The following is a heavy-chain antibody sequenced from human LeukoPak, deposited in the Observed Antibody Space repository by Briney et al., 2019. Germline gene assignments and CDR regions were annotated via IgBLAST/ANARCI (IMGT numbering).Heavy chain of an antibody. CDR3: ARLYDSSGYCDY. Sequence: GESLKISCKGSGYSFTSYWIGWVRQKPGEGLEWVGIIYPGDSDTRYSPSFQGQVTISADKSISTAYLQWSSLKASDTAMYYCARLYDSSGYCDYWGQGTLVTVSS. CDR2: IYPGDSDT. CDR1: GYSFTSYW. J-gene: IGHJ4*02. D-gene: IGHD3-22*01. V-gene: IGHV5-51*01.